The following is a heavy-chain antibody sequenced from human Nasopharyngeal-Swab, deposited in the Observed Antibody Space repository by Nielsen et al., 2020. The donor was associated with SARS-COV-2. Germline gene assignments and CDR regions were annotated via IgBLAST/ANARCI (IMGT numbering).Heavy chain of an antibody. CDR3: ARDLGRYYGSGSVNWFDP. J-gene: IGHJ5*02. Sequence: ASVKVSCKASGYTFTSYAMHWVRQAPGQRLEWMGWINAGIGNTKYSQKFQGRVTITRDTSASTAYMELSSLRSEDTAVYYCARDLGRYYGSGSVNWFDPWSQGTLVTVSS. D-gene: IGHD3-10*01. V-gene: IGHV1-3*01. CDR2: INAGIGNT. CDR1: GYTFTSYA.